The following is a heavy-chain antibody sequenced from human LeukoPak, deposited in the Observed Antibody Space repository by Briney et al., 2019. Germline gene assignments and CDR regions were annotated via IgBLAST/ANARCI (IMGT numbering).Heavy chain of an antibody. Sequence: GGSLRLSCAASGFSFSSYAMHWVRQAPGKGLEWVALISYDGSNKKYADSVKGRFTISRDNSKNTLYLQMNSLRAEDTAVYYCAELGITMIGGVWGKGTTVTISS. D-gene: IGHD3-10*02. J-gene: IGHJ6*04. CDR1: GFSFSSYA. CDR3: AELGITMIGGV. CDR2: ISYDGSNK. V-gene: IGHV3-30*04.